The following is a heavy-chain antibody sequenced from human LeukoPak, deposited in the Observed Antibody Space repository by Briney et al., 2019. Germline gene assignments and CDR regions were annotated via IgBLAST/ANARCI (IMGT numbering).Heavy chain of an antibody. J-gene: IGHJ4*02. V-gene: IGHV3-73*01. CDR1: GFTFSSYW. CDR3: AKLVSGGPFYYYGSGSYYLDY. D-gene: IGHD3-10*01. Sequence: GGSLRLSCAASGFTFSSYWMSWVRQAPGKGLEWVGRIRSTANGYATAYAASVKGRFTISRDNSKNTLYLQMNSLRAEDTAVYYCAKLVSGGPFYYYGSGSYYLDYWGQGTLVTVSS. CDR2: IRSTANGYAT.